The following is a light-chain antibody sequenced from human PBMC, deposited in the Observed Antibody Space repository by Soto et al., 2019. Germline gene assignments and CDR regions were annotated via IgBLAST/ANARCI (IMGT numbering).Light chain of an antibody. CDR3: SSYAVTYNHVV. CDR2: EVN. V-gene: IGLV2-8*01. Sequence: QSVLTQPPSASGSPGQSVTISCTGTSSDVGGYNYVSWYQQHPGKAPKLMIYEVNKRPSGVPDRFSGSKSGNTASLTVSGLQAEDEADYYCSSYAVTYNHVVFGGGTKLTVL. J-gene: IGLJ2*01. CDR1: SSDVGGYNY.